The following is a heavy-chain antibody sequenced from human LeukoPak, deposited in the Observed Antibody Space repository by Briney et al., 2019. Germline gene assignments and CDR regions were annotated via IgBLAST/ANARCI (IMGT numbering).Heavy chain of an antibody. D-gene: IGHD6-13*01. V-gene: IGHV1-18*01. Sequence: GASVKVSCKASGYTFSSYGISWVRQAPGQGLEWMGWISAYNGNANYAQKLQGRVTMTTDTSTSTAYMELRSLRSDDTAVYYCARVRIEQQPYDYWGQGTLVTVSS. CDR1: GYTFSSYG. J-gene: IGHJ4*02. CDR2: ISAYNGNA. CDR3: ARVRIEQQPYDY.